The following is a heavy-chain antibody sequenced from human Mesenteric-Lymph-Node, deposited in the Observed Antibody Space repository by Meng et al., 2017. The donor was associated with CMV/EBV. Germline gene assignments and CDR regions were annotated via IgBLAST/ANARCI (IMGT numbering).Heavy chain of an antibody. D-gene: IGHD6-19*01. Sequence: GESLKISCATSGFTFSTYWMHWVRQAPGKGLVWVSRISSEGSSTNYADSVKGRFTISRDNSKNTLHLQMNNLRAEDTAVYYCVSPGRDTSGPDYWGQGTLVTVSS. V-gene: IGHV3-74*01. CDR1: GFTFSTYW. J-gene: IGHJ4*02. CDR3: VSPGRDTSGPDY. CDR2: ISSEGSST.